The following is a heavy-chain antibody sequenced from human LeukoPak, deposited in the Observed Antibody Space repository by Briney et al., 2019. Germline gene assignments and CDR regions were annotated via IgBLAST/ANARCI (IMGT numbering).Heavy chain of an antibody. Sequence: SETLCLTCTVSGGSISSSSYYWGWIRQPPGKGLEWIGSIYYSGSTYYNPSLKSRVTISVDTSKNQFSLKLSSVTAADTAVYYCTRLAMVVAFFDYWGQGTLVTVSS. CDR1: GGSISSSSYY. J-gene: IGHJ4*02. V-gene: IGHV4-39*01. D-gene: IGHD2-15*01. CDR3: TRLAMVVAFFDY. CDR2: IYYSGST.